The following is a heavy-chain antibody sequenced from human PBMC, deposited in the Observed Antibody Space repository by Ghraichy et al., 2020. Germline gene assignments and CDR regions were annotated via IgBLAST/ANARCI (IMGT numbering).Heavy chain of an antibody. CDR2: IYNDGIT. Sequence: SCTVSGDSISSYYGSWIRQPAGKGLEWIGRIYNDGITNYNPALKSRVTMSVDTSKNQYSLKLTSVTAADTAVYYCAANYGVNSYLDPWGQGTLVTVSS. D-gene: IGHD4-23*01. J-gene: IGHJ5*02. V-gene: IGHV4-4*07. CDR1: GDSISSYY. CDR3: AANYGVNSYLDP.